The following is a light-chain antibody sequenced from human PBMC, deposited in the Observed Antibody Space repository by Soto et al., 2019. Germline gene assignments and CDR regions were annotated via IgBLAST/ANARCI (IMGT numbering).Light chain of an antibody. CDR2: DVS. V-gene: IGLV2-14*03. Sequence: QAVVTQPASVSGSPGQSITISCTGTSSDVGAYNYVSWYQQHPGKAPKLMIFDVSNRPSGVSNRFSGSKSGNTASLTISGLQAEDEADYYCSSYTSSSIVVFGGGTKLTVL. J-gene: IGLJ2*01. CDR3: SSYTSSSIVV. CDR1: SSDVGAYNY.